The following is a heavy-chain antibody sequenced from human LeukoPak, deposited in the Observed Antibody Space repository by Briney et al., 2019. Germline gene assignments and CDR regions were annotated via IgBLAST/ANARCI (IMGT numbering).Heavy chain of an antibody. J-gene: IGHJ3*02. V-gene: IGHV4-39*01. Sequence: PSETLSLTCTVSGGSISSSSYYWGWIRQPPGKGLEWIGSIYYSGSTYYNPSLKSRVTISVDTSKNQFSLKLSSVTAADTAVYYCARHRSGWQIDAFDIWGQGTMVTVSS. CDR3: ARHRSGWQIDAFDI. CDR2: IYYSGST. D-gene: IGHD6-19*01. CDR1: GGSISSSSYY.